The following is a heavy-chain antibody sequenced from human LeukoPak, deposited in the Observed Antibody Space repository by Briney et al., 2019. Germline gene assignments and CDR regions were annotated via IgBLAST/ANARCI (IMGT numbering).Heavy chain of an antibody. CDR3: ARDGPYYYDSSGYYDAFDI. CDR2: IYHSGST. V-gene: IGHV4-38-2*02. Sequence: SETLSLTCTVSGCSISSGYYWGWIRQPPGKGLGWIGSIYHSGSTYYNPSLKSRVTMSLDTSNNQFSLQLSSVTAADTAVYYCARDGPYYYDSSGYYDAFDIWGQGTMVTVSS. D-gene: IGHD3-22*01. J-gene: IGHJ3*02. CDR1: GCSISSGYY.